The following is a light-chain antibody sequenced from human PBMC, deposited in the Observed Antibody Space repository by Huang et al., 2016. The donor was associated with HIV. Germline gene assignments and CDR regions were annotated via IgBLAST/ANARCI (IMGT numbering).Light chain of an antibody. CDR1: QSVSSSY. Sequence: EFVLTQSPGTLSLSPGERATLSCRASQSVSSSYLAWYQQKPGQAPRLLIYGASSRATGIPDRVSGRWSGTDFTLTISRLEPEDFAVYYCQQYGSSPRTFGQGTKVEIK. J-gene: IGKJ1*01. CDR3: QQYGSSPRT. CDR2: GAS. V-gene: IGKV3-20*01.